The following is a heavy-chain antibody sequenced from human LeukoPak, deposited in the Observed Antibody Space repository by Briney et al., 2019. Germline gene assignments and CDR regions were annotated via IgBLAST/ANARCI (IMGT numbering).Heavy chain of an antibody. CDR1: GYTFNSYG. D-gene: IGHD3-9*01. CDR2: ISAYNGNT. J-gene: IGHJ4*02. V-gene: IGHV1-18*01. Sequence: ASVKLSCKASGYTFNSYGISWVRQAPGQGLEWMGWISAYNGNTNYAQKLQGRVTMTTDTSTSTAYMELRSLRSDDTAVYYCARGGDILTGYSDPFDYWGQGTLVTVSS. CDR3: ARGGDILTGYSDPFDY.